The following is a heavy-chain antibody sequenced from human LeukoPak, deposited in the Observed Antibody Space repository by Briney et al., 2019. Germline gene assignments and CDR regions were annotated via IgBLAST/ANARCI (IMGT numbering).Heavy chain of an antibody. CDR1: GYTFTGSY. CDR3: ARDSGGGYYYDSSGYYAEYFQH. J-gene: IGHJ1*01. V-gene: IGHV1-2*02. Sequence: GASVKVSFKASGYTFTGSYMHLVRQAPGQGLEWMGWINPNSGGTNYEQKFQGRVTMTRDTSISTAYMELSRLRSDDTAVYYCARDSGGGYYYDSSGYYAEYFQHWGQGTLVTVSS. D-gene: IGHD3-22*01. CDR2: INPNSGGT.